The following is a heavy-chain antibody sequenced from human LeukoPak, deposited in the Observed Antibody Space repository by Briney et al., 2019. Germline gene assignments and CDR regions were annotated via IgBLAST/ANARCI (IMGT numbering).Heavy chain of an antibody. CDR2: IYYSGST. J-gene: IGHJ3*02. Sequence: SETLSLTCTVSGGSISSHYWNWIRQHPGKGLEWIGYIYYSGSTNYNPSLKSRVTISVDTSKNQFSLKLSSVTAADTAVYYCARETTVVTPGRSDVFDIWGQGTMVTVSS. CDR1: GGSISSHY. CDR3: ARETTVVTPGRSDVFDI. V-gene: IGHV4-59*11. D-gene: IGHD4-23*01.